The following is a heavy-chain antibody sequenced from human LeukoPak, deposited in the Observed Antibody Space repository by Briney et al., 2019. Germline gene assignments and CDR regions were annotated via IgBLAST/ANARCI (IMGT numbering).Heavy chain of an antibody. J-gene: IGHJ5*02. V-gene: IGHV4-61*02. Sequence: PSETLSLTCTVSGGSISSGSYYWSWIRQPAGKGLEWIGRIYTSGSTYYNPSLKSRVTISVDTSKNQFSLKLRSVTAADTAVYYCARSQARLSWFDPWGQGILVTVSS. D-gene: IGHD6-19*01. CDR1: GGSISSGSYY. CDR2: IYTSGST. CDR3: ARSQARLSWFDP.